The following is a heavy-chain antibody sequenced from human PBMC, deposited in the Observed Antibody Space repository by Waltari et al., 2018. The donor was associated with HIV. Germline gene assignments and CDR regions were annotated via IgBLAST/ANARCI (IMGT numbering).Heavy chain of an antibody. V-gene: IGHV4-38-2*01. CDR1: HFSISSGHY. CDR2: VCHSGSN. Sequence: QVQLQESGPGLVKPSDTLSLTCAVSHFSISSGHYWGWLRQSPGKGLEWIGSVCHSGSNVYKPFCRSRVSIAVDTSKNQFSLKLTSVTAADTAVYYCARQPAPDSTWFQIYFDYWGQGTVVTVSS. D-gene: IGHD6-13*01. CDR3: ARQPAPDSTWFQIYFDY. J-gene: IGHJ4*02.